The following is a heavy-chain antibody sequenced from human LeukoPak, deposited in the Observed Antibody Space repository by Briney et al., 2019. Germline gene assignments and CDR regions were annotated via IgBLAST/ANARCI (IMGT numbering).Heavy chain of an antibody. CDR3: AKDYRDIAAAYFDY. V-gene: IGHV3-30*18. D-gene: IGHD6-13*01. CDR2: IYYDGSSK. Sequence: GGSVRLSCAASGFTFSSYGMHWVRQAPGKGLEWVAVIYYDGSSKYYADSVKGRFTISRDNSKNTLYLQMNSLRAEDTAVYYCAKDYRDIAAAYFDYWGQGTLVTVSS. J-gene: IGHJ4*02. CDR1: GFTFSSYG.